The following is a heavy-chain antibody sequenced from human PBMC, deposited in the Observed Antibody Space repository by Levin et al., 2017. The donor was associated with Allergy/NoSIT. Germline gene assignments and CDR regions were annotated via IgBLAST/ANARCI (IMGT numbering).Heavy chain of an antibody. J-gene: IGHJ4*02. Sequence: SETLSLTCTVSGGSISSGGYYWSWIRQHPGKGLEWIGYIYYSGSTYYNPSLKSRVTISVDTSKNQFSLKLSSVTAADTAVYYCARNSRGYGSGPLPLDYWGQGTLVTVSS. CDR1: GGSISSGGYY. CDR3: ARNSRGYGSGPLPLDY. CDR2: IYYSGST. V-gene: IGHV4-31*03. D-gene: IGHD3-10*01.